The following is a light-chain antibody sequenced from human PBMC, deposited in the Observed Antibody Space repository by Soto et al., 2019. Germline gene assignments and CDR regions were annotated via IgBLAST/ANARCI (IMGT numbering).Light chain of an antibody. CDR3: MQALQSPYT. Sequence: EIVMTQTPLSLPVAPGEPASISCRSSQSLLHSNGYNYLAWYLQKPGQSPQLMIYLGSSRFSGVPDRFSGSGSGTDFTLEISRVEAEDVGLYYCMQALQSPYTFGQRTKVQIK. CDR2: LGS. V-gene: IGKV2-28*01. CDR1: QSLLHSNGYNY. J-gene: IGKJ2*01.